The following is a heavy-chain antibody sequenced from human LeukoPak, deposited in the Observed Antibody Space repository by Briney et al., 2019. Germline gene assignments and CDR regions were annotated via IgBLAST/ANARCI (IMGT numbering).Heavy chain of an antibody. CDR1: GGSINNYY. J-gene: IGHJ3*02. Sequence: SETLSLTCAVSGGSINNYYWSWIRQPAGKGLEWIGRIFTSGSTNYNASLKSRVTMSVDTSKNQFSLKLRSMTAADTAVYYCARGPVTVKDSFDIWGQGTMVTVSS. CDR2: IFTSGST. CDR3: ARGPVTVKDSFDI. D-gene: IGHD4-11*01. V-gene: IGHV4-4*07.